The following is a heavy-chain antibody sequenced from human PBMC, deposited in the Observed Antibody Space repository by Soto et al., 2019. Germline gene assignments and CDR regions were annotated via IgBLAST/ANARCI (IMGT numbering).Heavy chain of an antibody. D-gene: IGHD6-13*01. CDR3: ARLPPISAADTSLFDY. CDR2: IYYSGST. J-gene: IGHJ4*02. V-gene: IGHV4-59*08. CDR1: GGSMRSYY. Sequence: SETLSLTCTVSGGSMRSYYWSWIRQSPGKGLECIGYIYYSGSTNYDPSLKSRVTISVDTSKNQFSLILRSVTAADTAVYYCARLPPISAADTSLFDYWGEGTLVTVSS.